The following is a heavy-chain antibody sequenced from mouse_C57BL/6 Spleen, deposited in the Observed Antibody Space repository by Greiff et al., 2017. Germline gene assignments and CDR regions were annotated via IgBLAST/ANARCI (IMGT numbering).Heavy chain of an antibody. Sequence: QVQLQQSGAELVKPGASVKISCKASGYAFSRYWMNWVKQRPGKGLEWIGQIYPGDGDTNYNGKFKGKATLTADKSSSTAYMQLSSLTSEDSAVYFCARGGNGYFDVWGTGTTVTVSS. CDR1: GYAFSRYW. CDR3: ARGGNGYFDV. CDR2: IYPGDGDT. V-gene: IGHV1-80*01. J-gene: IGHJ1*03.